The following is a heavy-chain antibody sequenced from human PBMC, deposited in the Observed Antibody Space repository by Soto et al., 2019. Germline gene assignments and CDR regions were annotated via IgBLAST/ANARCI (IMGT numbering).Heavy chain of an antibody. D-gene: IGHD2-15*01. V-gene: IGHV4-59*01. Sequence: QVRLQESGPGLVKPSETLSLTCTVSGGSISSYYWSWVRQPPGKGLEYIGYTHSSGSTNYNPSLKSRVTISLSTSNNEFSLNLHSVTAADTAIYFCTRGGWYIDYWGQGTLVTVSS. CDR3: TRGGWYIDY. CDR1: GGSISSYY. CDR2: THSSGST. J-gene: IGHJ4*02.